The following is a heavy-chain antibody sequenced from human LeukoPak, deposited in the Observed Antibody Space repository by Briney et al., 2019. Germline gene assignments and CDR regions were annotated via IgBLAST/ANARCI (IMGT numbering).Heavy chain of an antibody. CDR2: INGSGDAT. CDR3: AKSDCGSDGCKLLNY. Sequence: GGSLRLSCAASGFTFSTYWMTWVRQGPGKGLEWVSSINGSGDATLYADSVMGRFTISRDNAKNTVSLQMKNLRAEDMAVYYWAKSDCGSDGCKLLNYWGQGTLVIASS. CDR1: GFTFSTYW. D-gene: IGHD3-10*01. V-gene: IGHV3-23*01. J-gene: IGHJ4*02.